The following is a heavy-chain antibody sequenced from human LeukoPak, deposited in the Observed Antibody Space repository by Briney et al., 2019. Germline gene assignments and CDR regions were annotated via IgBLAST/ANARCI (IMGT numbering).Heavy chain of an antibody. D-gene: IGHD3-3*01. CDR1: GFTFSSYA. V-gene: IGHV3-21*01. Sequence: PGGSLRLSCAASGFTFSSYAMSWVRQAPGKGLEWVSSISSSSSYIYYADSVKGRFTISRDNAKNSLYLQMNSLRAEDTAVYYCARGRHRRFLEWLSYNWFDPWGQGTLVTVSS. CDR2: ISSSSSYI. CDR3: ARGRHRRFLEWLSYNWFDP. J-gene: IGHJ5*02.